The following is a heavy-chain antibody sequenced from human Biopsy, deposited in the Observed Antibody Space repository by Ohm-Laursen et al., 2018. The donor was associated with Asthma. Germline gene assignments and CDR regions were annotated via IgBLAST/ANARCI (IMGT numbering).Heavy chain of an antibody. D-gene: IGHD3/OR15-3a*01. CDR2: IYWIDDK. CDR3: ARAIRLEDFLTGSFTSYFDN. V-gene: IGHV2-5*01. J-gene: IGHJ4*01. CDR1: GFSLKIGAVG. Sequence: TQTLTLTCTFSGFSLKIGAVGVGWIRQPPGKAPECLAVIYWIDDKYYSPSLGNRLTVSKDTSRNRVVLAMTNMEPRDTATYFCARAIRLEDFLTGSFTSYFDNWVLGTLVSVS.